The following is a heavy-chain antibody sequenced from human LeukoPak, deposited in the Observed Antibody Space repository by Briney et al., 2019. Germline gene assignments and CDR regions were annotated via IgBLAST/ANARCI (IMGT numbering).Heavy chain of an antibody. CDR3: ARGPPGYSSSWSFDY. D-gene: IGHD6-13*01. CDR2: IYYSGST. Sequence: SETLSLTCTVSGGSISSYYWSWIRQPPGKGLEWIGYIYYSGSTNYNPSLKSRVTISVDTSKNQFSLKLSSVTAADTAVYYCARGPPGYSSSWSFDYWGQGTLVTVSS. CDR1: GGSISSYY. J-gene: IGHJ4*02. V-gene: IGHV4-59*12.